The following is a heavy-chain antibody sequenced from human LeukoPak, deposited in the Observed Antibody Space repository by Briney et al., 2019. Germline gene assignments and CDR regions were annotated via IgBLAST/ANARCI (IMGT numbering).Heavy chain of an antibody. J-gene: IGHJ4*02. Sequence: GGSLRLSCAASGFTFDDYAMHWVRQAPGKGLEWVSGISWNSGSIGYADSVKGRFTISRDNAKNSLYLQMNSLRAEDMALYYCAKGRPNYYDSSGYYDYWGQGTLVTVSS. CDR2: ISWNSGSI. CDR1: GFTFDDYA. V-gene: IGHV3-9*03. CDR3: AKGRPNYYDSSGYYDY. D-gene: IGHD3-22*01.